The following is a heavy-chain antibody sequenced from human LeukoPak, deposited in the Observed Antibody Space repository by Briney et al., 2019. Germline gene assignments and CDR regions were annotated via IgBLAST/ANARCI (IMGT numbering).Heavy chain of an antibody. J-gene: IGHJ6*03. CDR3: AKSGIFQGYYFYYMDV. Sequence: PGGSLRLSCEASGFTFDDYAMHWVRQAPGKGLEWVSGINWNSGSIGYGDSVKGRFTISRDNAKKSLYLQMNSPRPEDTALYYCAKSGIFQGYYFYYMDVWGKGTTVTISS. D-gene: IGHD2-15*01. CDR2: INWNSGSI. V-gene: IGHV3-9*01. CDR1: GFTFDDYA.